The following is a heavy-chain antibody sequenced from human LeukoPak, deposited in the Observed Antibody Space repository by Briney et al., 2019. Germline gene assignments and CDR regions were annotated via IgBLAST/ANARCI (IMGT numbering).Heavy chain of an antibody. Sequence: ASVKVSCKASGYTFTGYYMHWVRQAPGQGLEWMGWIDPNSGGTNYAQKFQGRVTMTRDTSISTAYMELSRLRSDDTAVYYCARVWIAARPGERLNYWGQGTLVTVSS. J-gene: IGHJ4*02. CDR2: IDPNSGGT. CDR3: ARVWIAARPGERLNY. D-gene: IGHD6-6*01. CDR1: GYTFTGYY. V-gene: IGHV1-2*02.